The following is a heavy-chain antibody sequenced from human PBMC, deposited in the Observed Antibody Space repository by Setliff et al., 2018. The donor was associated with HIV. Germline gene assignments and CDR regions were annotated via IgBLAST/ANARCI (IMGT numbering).Heavy chain of an antibody. CDR3: ARFRLYHYSNKVDY. CDR2: VNPDGSEA. V-gene: IGHV3-7*01. Sequence: QTGGSLRLSCAASGFTFSKYWMSWVRQAPGKGLEWVASVNPDGSEASSVDSVKGRFTISRDNAKNSLYLQMNSLRAEDTAVYYCARFRLYHYSNKVDYWGQGTLVTVSS. D-gene: IGHD4-4*01. J-gene: IGHJ4*02. CDR1: GFTFSKYW.